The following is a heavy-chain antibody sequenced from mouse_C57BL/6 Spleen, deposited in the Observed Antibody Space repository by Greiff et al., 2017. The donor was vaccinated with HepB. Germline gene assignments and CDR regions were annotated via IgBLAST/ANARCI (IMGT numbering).Heavy chain of an antibody. CDR3: TRLDDDYYDAMDY. J-gene: IGHJ4*01. V-gene: IGHV1-7*01. CDR1: GYTFTSYW. D-gene: IGHD2-3*01. Sequence: VQLQQSGAELAKPGASVKLSCKASGYTFTSYWMHWVKQRPGQGLEWIGYINPSSGYTKYNQKFKDKATLTAEKSSSTPYIQLSSLTYEVSAFYYYTRLDDDYYDAMDYWGQGTSVTVSS. CDR2: INPSSGYT.